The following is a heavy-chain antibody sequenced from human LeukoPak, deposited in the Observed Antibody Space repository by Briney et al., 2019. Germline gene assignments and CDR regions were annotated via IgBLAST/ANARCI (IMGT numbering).Heavy chain of an antibody. CDR2: INPYSGGT. J-gene: IGHJ4*02. Sequence: ASVKVSCKTSGYIFTDYYFHWVRQAPGQGLEWMGRINPYSGGTNYAQRFKGRVSMTRDTSSSTASMDLSSLKSDDTAVYYCVRGGELQPGVFDYWGQGTLVTVSS. CDR3: VRGGELQPGVFDY. V-gene: IGHV1-2*02. CDR1: GYIFTDYY. D-gene: IGHD1-7*01.